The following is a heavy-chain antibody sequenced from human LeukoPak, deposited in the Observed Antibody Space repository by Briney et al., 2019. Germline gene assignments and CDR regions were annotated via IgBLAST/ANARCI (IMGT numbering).Heavy chain of an antibody. CDR2: ISSSGSTI. Sequence: GSPRLSCAASGFTFSSYEMIWVRQAPGTGLEWVSYISSSGSTIYYADSVKGRFTISRDNAKNSLYLQMNNLRAEDTAVYYCARSGGTKDYYYYYGMDVWGQGTTVTVSS. V-gene: IGHV3-48*03. CDR3: ARSGGTKDYYYYYGMDV. J-gene: IGHJ6*02. D-gene: IGHD1-7*01. CDR1: GFTFSSYE.